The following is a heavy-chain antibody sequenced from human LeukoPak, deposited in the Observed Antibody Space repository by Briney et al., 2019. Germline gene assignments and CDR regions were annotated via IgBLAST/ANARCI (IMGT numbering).Heavy chain of an antibody. CDR2: VKSKTDGGFP. V-gene: IGHV3-15*07. J-gene: IGHJ4*02. CDR3: TTYPMVYAMNY. Sequence: GGSLRLSCAASGFTFSNAWMNWVRQAPGKGLEWVGRVKSKTDGGFPDYAAPVRGRFSISRDDSKNTLYLQMNSLKTEDTAVYYCTTYPMVYAMNYWGQGTLVTVSS. CDR1: GFTFSNAW. D-gene: IGHD2-8*01.